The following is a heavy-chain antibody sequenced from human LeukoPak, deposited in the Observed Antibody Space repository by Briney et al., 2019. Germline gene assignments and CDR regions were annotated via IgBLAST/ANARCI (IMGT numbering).Heavy chain of an antibody. CDR1: GGSLSGYY. V-gene: IGHV4-59*01. CDR3: ALSDYGDYLVADY. CDR2: IYYSGST. Sequence: PSETLSLTCAVYGGSLSGYYWSWIRQPPGKGLEWIGYIYYSGSTNYNPSLKSRVTISVDTSKNQFSLKPSSVTAADTAVYYCALSDYGDYLVADYWGQGTLVTVSS. J-gene: IGHJ4*02. D-gene: IGHD4-17*01.